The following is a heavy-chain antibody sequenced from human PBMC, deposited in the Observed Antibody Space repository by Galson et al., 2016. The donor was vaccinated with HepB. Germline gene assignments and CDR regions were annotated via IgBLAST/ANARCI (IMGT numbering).Heavy chain of an antibody. CDR1: GYTFDSYA. V-gene: IGHV3-23*01. J-gene: IGHJ4*02. D-gene: IGHD3-22*01. CDR2: ISTSGGTT. CDR3: AKDWATFYHDRNGYKYFDS. Sequence: SLRLSCAASGYTFDSYAMSWVRQAPGQGLEWVSGISTSGGTTYYADSAKGRFTISRDNSETTLYLQMNSLRAEDTAVYFCAKDWATFYHDRNGYKYFDSWGQGTLVTVSS.